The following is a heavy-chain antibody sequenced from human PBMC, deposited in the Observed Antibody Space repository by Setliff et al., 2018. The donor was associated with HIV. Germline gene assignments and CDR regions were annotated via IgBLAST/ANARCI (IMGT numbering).Heavy chain of an antibody. CDR3: ARRVPGIAARHFDY. CDR2: INHSGST. D-gene: IGHD6-6*01. Sequence: PSETLSLTCAVHGGSFSGFYWSWVRQPPGKGLEWIGEINHSGSTNYYPSLKSRVIISVDTSKNQFSLKVSSVTAADTAMYYCARRVPGIAARHFDYWGQGTLVTVSS. CDR1: GGSFSGFY. J-gene: IGHJ4*02. V-gene: IGHV4-34*01.